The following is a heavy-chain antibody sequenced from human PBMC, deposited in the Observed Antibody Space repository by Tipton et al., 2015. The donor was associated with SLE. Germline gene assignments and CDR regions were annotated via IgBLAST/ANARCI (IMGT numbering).Heavy chain of an antibody. CDR3: VRELVGGHFDY. CDR1: GYTFSDYY. J-gene: IGHJ4*02. CDR2: IITSEGRT. Sequence: QVQLVQSGADVKKPEASMKVSCKTSGYTFSDYYIHWMRQAPGQGLEWIGIIITSEGRTNYAQKFWGRVSMTRDMSTSTIYMELDSPTSDDTAVYYCVRELVGGHFDYWCQGTLVTVSS. V-gene: IGHV1-46*01. D-gene: IGHD3-16*01.